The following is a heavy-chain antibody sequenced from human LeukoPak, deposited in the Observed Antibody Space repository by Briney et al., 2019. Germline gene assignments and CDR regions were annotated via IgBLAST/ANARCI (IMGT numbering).Heavy chain of an antibody. Sequence: GGSLRLSCAASGFTFSSYWMHWVRQAPGKGLVWVSRINSDGSSTSYADSVKGRFTISRDNAKNSLYLQMNSLRAEDTALYYCAKPRMGAWEPGDAFDIWGQGTMVTVSS. V-gene: IGHV3-74*01. CDR2: INSDGSST. CDR1: GFTFSSYW. CDR3: AKPRMGAWEPGDAFDI. J-gene: IGHJ3*02. D-gene: IGHD1-26*01.